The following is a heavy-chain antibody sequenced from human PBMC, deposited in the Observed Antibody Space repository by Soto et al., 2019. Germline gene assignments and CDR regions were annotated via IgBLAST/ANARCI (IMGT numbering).Heavy chain of an antibody. CDR3: TRIRGYWYGLDV. Sequence: PGRSLRLSCALSGFPLSTYGMTWVRQAPGKGLEWDSAMTGTGGNTYCVNSVKSRYMSFRENSNNMLYLQLNSLRVDDMAVYYCTRIRGYWYGLDVWGQGTTVTVSS. V-gene: IGHV3-23*01. J-gene: IGHJ6*02. CDR2: MTGTGGNT. CDR1: GFPLSTYG.